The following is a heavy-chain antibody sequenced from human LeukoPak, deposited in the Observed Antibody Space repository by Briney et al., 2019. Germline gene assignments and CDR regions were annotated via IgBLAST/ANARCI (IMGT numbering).Heavy chain of an antibody. CDR2: MSGSGVGT. J-gene: IGHJ6*03. CDR3: ARTYSSSRAHYYYYYYMGV. D-gene: IGHD6-13*01. CDR1: GFTFSSYG. V-gene: IGHV3-23*01. Sequence: GGSLRLSCAASGFTFSSYGMSWVRQAPGKGLEWVSGMSGSGVGTYYADSVKGRFTISRDSSKNTLYLQMNSLRAEDTAVYYCARTYSSSRAHYYYYYYMGVWGKGTTVTISS.